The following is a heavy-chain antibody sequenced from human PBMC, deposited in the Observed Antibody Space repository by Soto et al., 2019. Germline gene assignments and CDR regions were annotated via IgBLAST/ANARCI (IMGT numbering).Heavy chain of an antibody. CDR3: ARDREYHWNYNWFDP. CDR1: GYTFTSYG. CDR2: ISAYNGNT. D-gene: IGHD1-7*01. Sequence: QVQLVQSGAEVKKPGASVKVSCKASGYTFTSYGISWVRQAPGQGLEWMGWISAYNGNTNFAQKRQGRVTMTTETSTSTAYMELRSLRSDDTAVYYCARDREYHWNYNWFDPWGQGTLVTVSS. V-gene: IGHV1-18*01. J-gene: IGHJ5*02.